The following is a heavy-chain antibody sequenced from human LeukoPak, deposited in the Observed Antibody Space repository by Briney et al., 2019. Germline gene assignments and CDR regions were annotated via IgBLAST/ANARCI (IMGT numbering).Heavy chain of an antibody. CDR3: ARYSGRWLYKKSLVY. CDR1: GYTFTSFD. V-gene: IGHV1-8*01. J-gene: IGHJ4*02. D-gene: IGHD3-22*01. CDR2: MNPNSGNP. Sequence: GASVKVFCKAFGYTFTSFDINWVRQATGQGPEWMGWMNPNSGNPGYAQKFQGRVTMTRNTSISTAYMELSSLRSEDTAVYYCARYSGRWLYKKSLVYWGQGTLVTVSS.